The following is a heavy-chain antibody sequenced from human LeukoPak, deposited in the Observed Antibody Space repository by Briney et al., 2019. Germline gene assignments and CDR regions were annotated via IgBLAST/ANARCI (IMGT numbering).Heavy chain of an antibody. CDR3: ARLRSQPVADSYYYYMDV. J-gene: IGHJ6*03. V-gene: IGHV3-48*01. D-gene: IGHD6-19*01. CDR2: ISCSRNTI. Sequence: GGSLRLSCAASGFTFGIYSMNWVRQAPGKGLEWISFISCSRNTIYYADSVKGRFTISCDNAKNSLNSLRAEDTAVYYCARLRSQPVADSYYYYMDVWGKGTTVTVSS. CDR1: GFTFGIYS.